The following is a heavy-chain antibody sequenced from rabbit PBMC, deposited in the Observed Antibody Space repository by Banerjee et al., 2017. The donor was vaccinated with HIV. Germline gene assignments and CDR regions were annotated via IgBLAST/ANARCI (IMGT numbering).Heavy chain of an antibody. Sequence: QQQLVESGGDLVKPEGSLTLTCTASGFTLSSYWICWVRQAPGKGLEWIACIYVDGSDYTLYASWAKGRFTISRSTSLNTVTLQMPGLTAADTATYFCAKSTSNTYGMDLWGPGTLVTVS. V-gene: IGHV1S45*01. CDR2: IYVDGSDYT. CDR3: AKSTSNTYGMDL. CDR1: GFTLSSYW. J-gene: IGHJ6*01. D-gene: IGHD1-1*01.